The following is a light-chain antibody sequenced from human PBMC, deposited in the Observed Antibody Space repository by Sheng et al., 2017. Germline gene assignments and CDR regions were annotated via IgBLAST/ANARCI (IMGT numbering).Light chain of an antibody. V-gene: IGKV3-20*01. Sequence: EIVLTQSPGTLSLSPGEXATLSCRTSQSVRYLAWYQQKPGQAPRLLIYGASSRATGIPDRFTGSGSGTDFTLTISGLGPEDYAVYYCQQYGSAPLTFGGGTKVEIK. J-gene: IGKJ4*01. CDR3: QQYGSAPLT. CDR2: GAS. CDR1: QSVRY.